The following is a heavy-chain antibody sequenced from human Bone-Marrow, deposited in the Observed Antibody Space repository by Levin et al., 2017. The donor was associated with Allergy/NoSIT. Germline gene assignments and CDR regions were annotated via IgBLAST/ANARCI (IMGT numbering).Heavy chain of an antibody. J-gene: IGHJ4*02. V-gene: IGHV4-31*03. D-gene: IGHD3-10*01. Sequence: SETLSLTCTVSGASISSGGYYWSWIRQLPGTGLEWIGYIYYTGSTTYNPSLKSRVSMSVDTSQNQFSLKLTSVTAADTAVYCCARTSGGFINKYFDYWGQGTLVTVSS. CDR1: GASISSGGYY. CDR2: IYYTGST. CDR3: ARTSGGFINKYFDY.